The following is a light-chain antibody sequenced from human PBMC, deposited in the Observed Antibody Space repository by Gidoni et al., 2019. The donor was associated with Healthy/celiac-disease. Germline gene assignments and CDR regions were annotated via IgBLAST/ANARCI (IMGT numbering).Light chain of an antibody. V-gene: IGKV1-39*01. CDR1: QSMSSY. CDR2: AAS. J-gene: IGKJ4*01. CDR3: QQSYSTLT. Sequence: DIQMTQSPSSLSASVGDRVTITCRASQSMSSYLNWYQQKPGKAPKLLIYAASSLQSGVPSRFSGSGSGTDFTLTISSLQPEDFATYYCQQSYSTLTFXGXTKVEIK.